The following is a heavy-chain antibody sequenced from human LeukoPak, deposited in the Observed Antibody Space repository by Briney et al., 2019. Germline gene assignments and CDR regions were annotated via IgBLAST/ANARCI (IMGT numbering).Heavy chain of an antibody. J-gene: IGHJ4*02. V-gene: IGHV3-48*02. CDR2: ITASGTAM. D-gene: IGHD1-26*01. Sequence: GGSLRLSCAASGFTFSSYSMNWVRQASGKGLEWVSHITASGTAMFYADSVKGRFTISRDNAKNSLYLQMDSLRDEDTAVYYCASSGSYRFDYWGQGTLVTVSS. CDR1: GFTFSSYS. CDR3: ASSGSYRFDY.